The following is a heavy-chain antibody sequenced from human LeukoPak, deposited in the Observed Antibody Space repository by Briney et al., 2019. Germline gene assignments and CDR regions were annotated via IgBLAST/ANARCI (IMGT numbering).Heavy chain of an antibody. Sequence: PSETLSLTCTVSGDSISSGSYYWSWIRQPAGKGLEWIGRIYTSGSTNYNPSLKSRVTISVDTSKNQFSLKLSSVTAADTAVYYCAREWFLPDYWGQGTLVTVSS. CDR3: AREWFLPDY. V-gene: IGHV4-61*02. CDR2: IYTSGST. J-gene: IGHJ4*02. D-gene: IGHD3-10*01. CDR1: GDSISSGSYY.